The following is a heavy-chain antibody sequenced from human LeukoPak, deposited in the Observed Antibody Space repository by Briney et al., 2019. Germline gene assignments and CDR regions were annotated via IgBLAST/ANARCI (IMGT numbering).Heavy chain of an antibody. D-gene: IGHD4-23*01. J-gene: IGHJ4*02. CDR1: GGTFSSHA. V-gene: IGHV1-69*13. Sequence: SVKASCKASGGTFSSHAISWVRQAPGQGLEWMGGIIPIFGTANYAQKFQGRVTITADESTSTAYMELSSLRSEDTAVYYCARVELTTVVTPFRSTRDYWGQGTLVTVSS. CDR2: IIPIFGTA. CDR3: ARVELTTVVTPFRSTRDY.